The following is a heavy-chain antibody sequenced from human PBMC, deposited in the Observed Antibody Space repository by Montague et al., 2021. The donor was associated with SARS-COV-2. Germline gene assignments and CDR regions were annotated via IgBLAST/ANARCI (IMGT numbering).Heavy chain of an antibody. Sequence: SQTLSLTCAVSGYSISSSNWWGWIRQAPGRGLEWIGYIYHTGSTYYNPSLKSRVTMSVDKSNNLFSLELSSVTAVDTAVYYCAKSADHNYFLDSRGRGTLVTVS. D-gene: IGHD5-24*01. CDR3: AKSADHNYFLDS. V-gene: IGHV4-28*01. J-gene: IGHJ2*01. CDR1: GYSISSSNW. CDR2: IYHTGST.